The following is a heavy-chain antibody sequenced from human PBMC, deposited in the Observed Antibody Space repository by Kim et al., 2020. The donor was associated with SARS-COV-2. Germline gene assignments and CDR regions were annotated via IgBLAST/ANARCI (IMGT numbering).Heavy chain of an antibody. Sequence: GGSLRLSCAASGFTFSSYGMHWVRQAPGKGLEWVAVISYDGSNKYYADSVKGRFTISRDNSKNTLYLQMNSLRAEDTAMYYCAKDGGSNAQTPDYYYYGMDVWGQGTTVTVSS. CDR1: GFTFSSYG. CDR2: ISYDGSNK. V-gene: IGHV3-30*18. CDR3: AKDGGSNAQTPDYYYYGMDV. D-gene: IGHD2-15*01. J-gene: IGHJ6*02.